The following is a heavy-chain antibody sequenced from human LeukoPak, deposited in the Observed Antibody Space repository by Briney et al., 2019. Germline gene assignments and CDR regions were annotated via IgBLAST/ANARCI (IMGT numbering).Heavy chain of an antibody. CDR3: ARDQWLVFKLYYFDY. J-gene: IGHJ4*02. CDR1: GYTFTSYG. Sequence: ASVKVSCKASGYTFTSYGISWVRQAPGQGLEWMGRISAYNGNTNYAQKLQGRVTMTTDTSTSTAYMELRSLRSDDTAVYYCARDQWLVFKLYYFDYWGQGTLVTVSS. CDR2: ISAYNGNT. V-gene: IGHV1-18*01. D-gene: IGHD6-19*01.